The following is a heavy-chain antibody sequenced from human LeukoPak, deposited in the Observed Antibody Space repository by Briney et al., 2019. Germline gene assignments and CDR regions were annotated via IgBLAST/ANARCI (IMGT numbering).Heavy chain of an antibody. CDR2: INSDGSST. V-gene: IGHV3-74*01. J-gene: IGHJ1*01. CDR1: GFTFSSFW. D-gene: IGHD6-19*01. Sequence: GGSLRLSCAASGFTFSSFWMHWVRQAPGKGLVWVSRINSDGSSTSYAVSVRVRFTIHRDNAKNTLYLQMISLRAEDTAVYYCARVSEDYSSGWYEEYFQYWGQGTLVIVSS. CDR3: ARVSEDYSSGWYEEYFQY.